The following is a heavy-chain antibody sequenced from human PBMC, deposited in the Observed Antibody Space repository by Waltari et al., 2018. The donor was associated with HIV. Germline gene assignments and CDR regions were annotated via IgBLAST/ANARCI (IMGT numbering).Heavy chain of an antibody. Sequence: EVQLVESVGDLPQPGGSLRLSGVIYGFHVTSTSLSWVGQPPGKGLEWVSVIYSNSNTYYVDSGKGRFTIFRDNSKNTVYLQMNSRRAEDTAVYYCARMHCYYGSDQSRYFYFGFDVWGQGTTVTVS. CDR2: IYSNSNT. V-gene: IGHV3-53*03. J-gene: IGHJ6*02. CDR1: GFHVTSTS. D-gene: IGHD3-10*01. CDR3: ARMHCYYGSDQSRYFYFGFDV.